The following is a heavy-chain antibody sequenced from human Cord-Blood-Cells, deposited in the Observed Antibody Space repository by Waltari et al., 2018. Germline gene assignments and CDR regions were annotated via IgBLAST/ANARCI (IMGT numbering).Heavy chain of an antibody. J-gene: IGHJ5*02. CDR3: ARVPYCSSTSCYSENWFDP. Sequence: QVQLQPWGAGMLKPSETLSLTCAVHGGSFSGYYWSWIRQPPGKGLEWIGEINHSGSTNYNPSLKSRVTISVDTSKNQFSLKLSSVTAADTAVYYCARVPYCSSTSCYSENWFDPWGQGTLVTVSS. V-gene: IGHV4-34*01. CDR2: INHSGST. CDR1: GGSFSGYY. D-gene: IGHD2-2*02.